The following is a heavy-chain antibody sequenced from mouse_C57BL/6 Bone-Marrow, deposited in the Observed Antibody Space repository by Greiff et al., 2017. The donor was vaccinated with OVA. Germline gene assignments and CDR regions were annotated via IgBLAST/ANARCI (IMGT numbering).Heavy chain of an antibody. CDR3: ARHEGGTGTGYYLDY. CDR2: FYPGSGSI. CDR1: GYTFTEYT. D-gene: IGHD4-1*01. V-gene: IGHV1-62-2*01. J-gene: IGHJ2*01. Sequence: VQLVESGAELVKPGASVKLSCKASGYTFTEYTIHWVKQRSGQGLEWIGWFYPGSGSIKYNEKFKDKATLTADKSSSTVYMELSRLTSEDSAVYVCARHEGGTGTGYYLDYWGQGTTLTVSS.